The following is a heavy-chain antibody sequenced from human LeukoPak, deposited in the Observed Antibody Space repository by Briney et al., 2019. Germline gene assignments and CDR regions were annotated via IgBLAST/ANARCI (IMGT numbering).Heavy chain of an antibody. D-gene: IGHD3-22*01. CDR1: GHTFTGYY. CDR2: INPNSGGT. V-gene: IGHV1-2*04. CDR3: ARVDSSGYYDQYYLDY. Sequence: ASVKVSCKASGHTFTGYYMHWVRQAPGQGLEWMGWINPNSGGTNYAQKFQGWVTMTRDTSISTAYMELSRLRSDDTAVYYCARVDSSGYYDQYYLDYWGQGTLVTVSS. J-gene: IGHJ4*02.